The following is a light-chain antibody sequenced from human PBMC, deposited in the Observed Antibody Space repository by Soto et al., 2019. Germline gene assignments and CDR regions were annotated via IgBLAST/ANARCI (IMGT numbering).Light chain of an antibody. J-gene: IGLJ2*01. CDR2: EVT. CDR3: SSYSTGTTAVV. CDR1: SSDVGDFNY. Sequence: QSALTQPASVSGSPGQSITISCTGTSSDVGDFNYVSWYQQHPGKAPKLMIYEVTNRPSGISNRFSGSKSGNTASLTISGLQAEDEADYYCSSYSTGTTAVVFGGGTKVTVL. V-gene: IGLV2-14*01.